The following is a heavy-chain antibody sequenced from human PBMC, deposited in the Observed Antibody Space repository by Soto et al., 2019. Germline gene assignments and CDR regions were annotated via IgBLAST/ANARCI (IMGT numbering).Heavy chain of an antibody. J-gene: IGHJ4*02. CDR3: VKSRGGNNFDFFD. CDR1: GFTFSSYA. V-gene: IGHV3-64D*06. D-gene: IGHD5-12*01. CDR2: VRGNGDPP. Sequence: LRLSCSASGFTFSSYAMHWVRQAPGKGLEYVSGVRGNGDPPFYADSVKGRFTISRDNSKNTLYLQMSGLSADDTAVYYCVKSRGGNNFDFFDWGQGALVTVSS.